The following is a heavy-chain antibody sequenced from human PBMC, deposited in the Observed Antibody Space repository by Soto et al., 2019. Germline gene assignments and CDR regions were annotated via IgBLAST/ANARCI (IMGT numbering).Heavy chain of an antibody. Sequence: GGSLRLSCAASEFTFSSYGMHWVRQAPGKGLEWVAVISYDGSNKYYADSVKGRFTISRDNSKNTLYLQMNSLRAEDTAVYYCATMFRDYYYYYYYGMDVWGQGTTVTVSS. V-gene: IGHV3-30*03. CDR1: EFTFSSYG. CDR2: ISYDGSNK. J-gene: IGHJ6*02. CDR3: ATMFRDYYYYYYYGMDV. D-gene: IGHD3-10*02.